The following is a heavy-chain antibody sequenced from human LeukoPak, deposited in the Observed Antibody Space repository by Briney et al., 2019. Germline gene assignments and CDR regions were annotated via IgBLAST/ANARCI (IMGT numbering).Heavy chain of an antibody. V-gene: IGHV4-39*01. J-gene: IGHJ4*02. D-gene: IGHD1-1*01. CDR3: ARHAWKDYYLDY. CDR1: GVSISSRTSF. CDR2: VFHSGST. Sequence: SETLSLTCTVSGVSISSRTSFWGWIRQPPGKGLEWIGTVFHSGSTYYNPSLTSRVTISVDTSKNQFSLKLSSVTAADTAVYYCARHAWKDYYLDYWGQGTLVTVSS.